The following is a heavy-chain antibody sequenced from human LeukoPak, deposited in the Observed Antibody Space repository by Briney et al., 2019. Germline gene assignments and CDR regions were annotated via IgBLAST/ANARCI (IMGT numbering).Heavy chain of an antibody. V-gene: IGHV1-24*01. CDR3: ASDFRVGVLYAFDL. J-gene: IGHJ3*01. CDR1: GYTLTYLS. CDR2: SPRDDGER. Sequence: ASVTVSCKVSGYTLTYLSIHWVRQAHGTGHELMGGSPRDDGERIYAQNFQGRVTMTEDSSTDTAYMELSGLGSEDTAVYFCASDFRVGVLYAFDLWGQGTLVTVSP. D-gene: IGHD3-10*01.